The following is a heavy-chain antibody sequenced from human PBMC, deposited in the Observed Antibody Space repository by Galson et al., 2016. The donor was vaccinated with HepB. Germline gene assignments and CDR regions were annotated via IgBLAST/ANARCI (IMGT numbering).Heavy chain of an antibody. Sequence: PALVKPTQNLTLTCTFSGFSLSTSGMCVSWIRQPPGKALEWLALIDWDDDKYYSTSLKTRLTISKDTSKNQVVLTMTNMDPVDTATYYCARARYCSSTSPFDYWGQGTLVTVSS. CDR1: GFSLSTSGMC. CDR3: ARARYCSSTSPFDY. J-gene: IGHJ4*02. V-gene: IGHV2-70*01. CDR2: IDWDDDK. D-gene: IGHD2-2*01.